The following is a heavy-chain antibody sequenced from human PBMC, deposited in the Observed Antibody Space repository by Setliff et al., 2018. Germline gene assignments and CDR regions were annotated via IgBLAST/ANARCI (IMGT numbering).Heavy chain of an antibody. J-gene: IGHJ5*02. CDR1: GYTFTSYY. Sequence: ASVKFSSKASGYTFTSYYMHWVRQAPGQGLEWMGIINPSGGSTSYAQKFQGWVTMTRDTSISTAYMELSRLRSDDTAVYYCARVRSSSWLVVNWFDPWGQGTLVTVSS. CDR3: ARVRSSSWLVVNWFDP. D-gene: IGHD6-13*01. CDR2: INPSGGST. V-gene: IGHV1-46*01.